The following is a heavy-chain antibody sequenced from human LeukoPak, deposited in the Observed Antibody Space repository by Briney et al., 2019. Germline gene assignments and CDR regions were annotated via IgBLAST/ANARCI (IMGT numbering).Heavy chain of an antibody. V-gene: IGHV3-23*01. CDR2: ISGSGGST. CDR3: AKAGMTRFDY. CDR1: GFTFSSYG. J-gene: IGHJ4*02. Sequence: GGTLRLSCAASGFTFSSYGMTWVRQAPGKGLEWVSVISGSGGSTNYADSVKGRFTISRDNSKNTLYLEMNSLRVEDTAVYYCAKAGMTRFDYWGQGIMVTVSS. D-gene: IGHD1-20*01.